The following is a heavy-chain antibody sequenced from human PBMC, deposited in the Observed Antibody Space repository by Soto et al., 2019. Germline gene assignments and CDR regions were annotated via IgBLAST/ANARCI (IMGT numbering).Heavy chain of an antibody. V-gene: IGHV1-2*04. CDR3: VTSIAVAGSLRYYYYGMDV. CDR2: INPNSGGT. Sequence: ASVKVSCKASGYTFTGYYMHWVRQAPGQGLEWMGWINPNSGGTNYAQKFQGWVTMTRDTSISTAYMELSSLRSEDTAVYYCVTSIAVAGSLRYYYYGMDVWGQGTTVTVSS. D-gene: IGHD6-19*01. CDR1: GYTFTGYY. J-gene: IGHJ6*02.